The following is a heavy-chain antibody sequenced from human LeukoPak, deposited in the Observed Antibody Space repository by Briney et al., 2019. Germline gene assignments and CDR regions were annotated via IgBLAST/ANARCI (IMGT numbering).Heavy chain of an antibody. Sequence: PSETLSLTCAVYGGSFSGYYWSWIRQPPGKGLEWIREINHSGSTNYNPSLKSRVTISVDTSKNQFSLKLSSVTAEDTAVYYCAKAPRAAAGTYNGMDVWGQGTMVTVSS. V-gene: IGHV4-34*01. CDR3: AKAPRAAAGTYNGMDV. D-gene: IGHD6-13*01. CDR2: INHSGST. CDR1: GGSFSGYY. J-gene: IGHJ6*02.